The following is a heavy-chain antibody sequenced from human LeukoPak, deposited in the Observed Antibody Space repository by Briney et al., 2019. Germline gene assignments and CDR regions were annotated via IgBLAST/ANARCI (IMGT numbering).Heavy chain of an antibody. D-gene: IGHD1-1*01. V-gene: IGHV3-30*02. CDR1: GFSFSDYA. J-gene: IGHJ4*02. Sequence: PGGTLRLSCAASGFSFSDYAIYWVRQTPGKGLEWVAFIRYDGSNKIYADSVEGRFTISRDNSCDTVYLQMTGLRAEDTAVYCCAKDGESGIQYTQGYFDYWGQGTLVTVSS. CDR3: AKDGESGIQYTQGYFDY. CDR2: IRYDGSNK.